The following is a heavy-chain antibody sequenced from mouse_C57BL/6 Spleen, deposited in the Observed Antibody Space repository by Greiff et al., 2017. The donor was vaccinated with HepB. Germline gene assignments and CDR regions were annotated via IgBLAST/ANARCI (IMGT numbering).Heavy chain of an antibody. V-gene: IGHV3-6*01. D-gene: IGHD1-1*01. CDR3: AREGDYYGSSPWFAY. CDR2: ISYDGSN. J-gene: IGHJ3*01. Sequence: DVQLQESGPGLVKPSQSLSLTCSVTGYSITSGYYWNWIRQFPGNKLEWMGYISYDGSNNYNPSLKNRISITRATSKKQFFLKLNSVTTADTATYYCAREGDYYGSSPWFAYWGQGTLVTVSA. CDR1: GYSITSGYY.